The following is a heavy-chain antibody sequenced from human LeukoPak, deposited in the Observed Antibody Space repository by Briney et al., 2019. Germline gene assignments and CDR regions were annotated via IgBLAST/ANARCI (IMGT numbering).Heavy chain of an antibody. V-gene: IGHV1-46*01. Sequence: GASVKVSCKASGYTFTSYYMHWVRQAPGQGLEWMGIINPSGGSTSYAQKFQGRVTMTRDMSTSTVYMELSSLRSEDTAVYYCATYYYDSSGYGDDAFDIWGQGTMVTVSS. J-gene: IGHJ3*02. CDR3: ATYYYDSSGYGDDAFDI. CDR1: GYTFTSYY. D-gene: IGHD3-22*01. CDR2: INPSGGST.